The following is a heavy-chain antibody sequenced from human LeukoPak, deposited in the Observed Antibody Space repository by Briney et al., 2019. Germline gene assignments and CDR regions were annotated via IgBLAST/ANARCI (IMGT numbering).Heavy chain of an antibody. CDR1: GGSISSYY. CDR2: IYYSGST. D-gene: IGHD2-2*01. Sequence: PSETLSLTCTVSGGSISSYYWSWIRQPPGKGLEWIGYIYYSGSTNYNPSLKSRVTISVDTSKNQFSLKLSSVTAADTAVYYCARIVVVPAAEDNYMDVWGKGTTVTVSS. V-gene: IGHV4-59*01. CDR3: ARIVVVPAAEDNYMDV. J-gene: IGHJ6*03.